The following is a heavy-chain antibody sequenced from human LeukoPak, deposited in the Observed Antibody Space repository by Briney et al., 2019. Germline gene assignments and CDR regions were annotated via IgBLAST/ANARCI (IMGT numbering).Heavy chain of an antibody. D-gene: IGHD4-17*01. CDR3: ARVPDYDDYPFDY. CDR1: AFTFNSYG. J-gene: IGHJ4*02. V-gene: IGHV3-30*02. Sequence: GGSLRLSCAASAFTFNSYGMHWVRQAPGKGLEWVAFIRYDGSNEDYADSVKGRFTISRDNSKNTLYLQMNSLRAEDTAVYYCARVPDYDDYPFDYWGQGTLVTVSS. CDR2: IRYDGSNE.